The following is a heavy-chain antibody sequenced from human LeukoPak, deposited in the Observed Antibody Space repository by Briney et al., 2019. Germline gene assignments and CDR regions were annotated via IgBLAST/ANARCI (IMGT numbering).Heavy chain of an antibody. V-gene: IGHV3-7*01. CDR1: GSTFSSYW. CDR2: IKQDGSEK. CDR3: ATHIVEATALHY. Sequence: GGALRLSCAASGSTFSSYWMSWLRQAPGKGREWVANIKQDGSEKYYVDSVKGRFTISRDNAKNSLYLQMNSLRAEDTAVYYCATHIVEATALHYWGQGTLVTVSS. J-gene: IGHJ4*02. D-gene: IGHD3-22*01.